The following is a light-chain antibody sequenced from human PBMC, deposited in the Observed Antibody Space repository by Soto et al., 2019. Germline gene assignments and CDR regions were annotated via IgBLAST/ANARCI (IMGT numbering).Light chain of an antibody. CDR2: DNH. V-gene: IGLV1-51*01. J-gene: IGLJ2*01. CDR1: SSNIGHNY. Sequence: QSVLPQPPSVSAAPGQKVTISCSGSSSNIGHNYVSWYQHLPGTAPKLLIYDNHKRPSGIPDRFSGSQSGTSATLGITGLQTGDEADYYCGAWDTSLTTVLFGGGTKLTVL. CDR3: GAWDTSLTTVL.